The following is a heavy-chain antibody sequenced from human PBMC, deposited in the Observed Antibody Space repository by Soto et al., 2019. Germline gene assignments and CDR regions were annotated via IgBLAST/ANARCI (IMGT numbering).Heavy chain of an antibody. CDR2: IYPDNSNT. CDR3: ARQGAAVPTVPLIWFDP. Sequence: GESLKISCKGSGYFFAGDWIAWVRQMPRKGLEWMGIIYPDNSNTKYSRSFQGQVTISADKSSSTAYLQWSSLKASDTAIYYCARQGAAVPTVPLIWFDPWGQGTLVTVS. CDR1: GYFFAGDW. V-gene: IGHV5-51*01. D-gene: IGHD6-13*01. J-gene: IGHJ5*02.